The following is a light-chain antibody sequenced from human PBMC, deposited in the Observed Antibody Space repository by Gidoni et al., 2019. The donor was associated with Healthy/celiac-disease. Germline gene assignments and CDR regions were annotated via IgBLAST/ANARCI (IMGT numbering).Light chain of an antibody. J-gene: IGKJ3*01. V-gene: IGKV3-11*01. Sequence: ESVLTQSPATLSLSPGERATLSCRSSQSVSSYLAWYQPKPGQAPRLLISDASNRATGIPARFSGSGSGTDFTLTISCLEPEDFAFYYCQQRSNLTFGPGTKLDIK. CDR1: QSVSSY. CDR3: QQRSNLT. CDR2: DAS.